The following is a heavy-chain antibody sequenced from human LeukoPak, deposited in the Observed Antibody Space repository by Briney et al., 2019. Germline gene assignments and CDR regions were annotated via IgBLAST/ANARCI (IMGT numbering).Heavy chain of an antibody. Sequence: SETLSLTCTVSGDSVSSRSYYWSWIRQPPGKGLEWIGYIYYSGSTNYNPSLKSRVTISVDTSKNQFSLKLSSVTAADTAVYYCARRNVWGSYRYDYYFDYWGQGTLVTVSS. CDR1: GDSVSSRSYY. CDR2: IYYSGST. J-gene: IGHJ4*02. V-gene: IGHV4-61*01. CDR3: ARRNVWGSYRYDYYFDY. D-gene: IGHD3-16*02.